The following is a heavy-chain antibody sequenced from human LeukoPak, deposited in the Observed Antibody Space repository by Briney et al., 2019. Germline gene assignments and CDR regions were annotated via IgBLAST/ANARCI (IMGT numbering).Heavy chain of an antibody. CDR2: INHSGST. D-gene: IGHD2-2*01. J-gene: IGHJ6*03. CDR1: GGPFSGYY. V-gene: IGHV4-34*01. Sequence: KPSETLSLTCAVYGGPFSGYYWSWIRQPPGKGLEWIGEINHSGSTNYNPSLKSRVTISVDTSKNQFSLKLSSVTAADTAVYYCASLVPAAMKDYYYYYMDVWGKGTTVTVSS. CDR3: ASLVPAAMKDYYYYYMDV.